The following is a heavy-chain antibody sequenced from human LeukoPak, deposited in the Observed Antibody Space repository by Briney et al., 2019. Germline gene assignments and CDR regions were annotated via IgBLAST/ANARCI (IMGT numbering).Heavy chain of an antibody. CDR1: GGSISSGDYY. CDR3: ARENYGSGSYYNLD. Sequence: SETLSLTCTVSGGSISSGDYYWSWIRQPPGKGLEWIGYIYYSGSTYYNPSLKSRVTISVDTSKNQFSLKLSSVTAADTAVHYCARENYGSGSYYNLDWGQGTLVTVSS. V-gene: IGHV4-30-4*01. D-gene: IGHD3-10*01. CDR2: IYYSGST. J-gene: IGHJ4*02.